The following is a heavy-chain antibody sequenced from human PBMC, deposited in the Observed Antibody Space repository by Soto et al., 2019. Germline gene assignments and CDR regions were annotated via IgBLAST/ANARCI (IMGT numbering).Heavy chain of an antibody. CDR2: IIPIFATV. V-gene: IGHV1-69*01. J-gene: IGHJ4*02. CDR1: GGTFSSNP. D-gene: IGHD5-18*01. Sequence: QVQLVQSGSEVKKPGSSVKVSCKASGGTFSSNPISWVRQAPAQGLAWMAGIIPIFATVHYAQKFQGRVTITADVSTSTAYMELTSLRSDDTAVYFCARGGRGYSPARRYYFEYWGQGTLVTVSS. CDR3: ARGGRGYSPARRYYFEY.